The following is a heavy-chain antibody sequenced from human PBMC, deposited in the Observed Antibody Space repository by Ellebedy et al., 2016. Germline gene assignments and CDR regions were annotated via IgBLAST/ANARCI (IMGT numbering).Heavy chain of an antibody. V-gene: IGHV4-59*01. CDR1: GGSINSYY. CDR2: IYYSGST. CDR3: ARVLAEDYYNGMDV. J-gene: IGHJ6*02. Sequence: GSLRLSCTVSGGSINSYYWSWIRQPPGEGLEWIGYIYYSGSTNYNPSLKSRVTISVDTSKNQFSLKLRSVTAADTAVYYCARVLAEDYYNGMDVWGQGTTVTVSS.